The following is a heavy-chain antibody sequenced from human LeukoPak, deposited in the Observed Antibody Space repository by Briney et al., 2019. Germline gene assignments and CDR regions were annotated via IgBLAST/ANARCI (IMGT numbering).Heavy chain of an antibody. CDR3: ARHESSWYLYNWFDP. CDR1: GGSISGYY. D-gene: IGHD3-22*01. Sequence: SETLSLTCTVAGGSISGYYWNWIRQSPGKGLEWIGYVYYSGATKYNPSLESRVARSVDTSQNQFSLKLSSVTAADTAVYYCARHESSWYLYNWFDPWGQGTQVTVSS. J-gene: IGHJ5*02. CDR2: VYYSGAT. V-gene: IGHV4-59*08.